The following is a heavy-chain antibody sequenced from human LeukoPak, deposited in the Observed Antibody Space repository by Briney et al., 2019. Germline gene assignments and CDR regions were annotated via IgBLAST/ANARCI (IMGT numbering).Heavy chain of an antibody. V-gene: IGHV3-20*04. CDR1: GFTFDDHG. CDR2: INWNGGSR. J-gene: IGHJ4*02. D-gene: IGHD3-10*02. Sequence: GGSLRLSCAASGFTFDDHGMSWVRQAPGKGLEWVSGINWNGGSRGYADSVKGRFAISRDNAKNSLYLQMNSLRADDTALYYCARDVGDVRGAVLGSDYWGQGILVTVSS. CDR3: ARDVGDVRGAVLGSDY.